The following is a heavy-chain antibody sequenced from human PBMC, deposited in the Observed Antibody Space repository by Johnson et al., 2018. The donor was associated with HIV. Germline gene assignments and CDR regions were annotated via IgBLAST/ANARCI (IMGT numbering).Heavy chain of an antibody. CDR3: ARGGGLGGDWYWGYDAFDS. J-gene: IGHJ3*02. CDR2: ISYDGSNK. CDR1: GFTVSSNY. Sequence: QVQLVESGGGVVQPGGSLRLSCAASGFTVSSNYMSWVRQAPGKGLQWVAVISYDGSNKYFADSVKGRFTISRDNSKNTVYLQMNSLRPYDTAVYYWARGGGLGGDWYWGYDAFDSWGQGTMVTVSS. V-gene: IGHV3-30*03. D-gene: IGHD2-21*01.